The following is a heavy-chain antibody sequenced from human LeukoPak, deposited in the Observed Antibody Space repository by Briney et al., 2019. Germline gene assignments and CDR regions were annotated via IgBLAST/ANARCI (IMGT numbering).Heavy chain of an antibody. J-gene: IGHJ4*02. Sequence: GGSLRLSCAASGFTFSSYAMSWVRQAPGKGLEWVSGISGSGSNTYYADSVKGRFTISGDNSKNTLYVQMNSLRAEDTAVYYCAKDEDYYDSSGYYPLDYWGQGTLVTVSS. V-gene: IGHV3-23*01. CDR2: ISGSGSNT. CDR1: GFTFSSYA. D-gene: IGHD3-22*01. CDR3: AKDEDYYDSSGYYPLDY.